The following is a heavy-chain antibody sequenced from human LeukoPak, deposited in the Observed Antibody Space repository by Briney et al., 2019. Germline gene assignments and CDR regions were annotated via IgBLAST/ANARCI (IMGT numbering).Heavy chain of an antibody. CDR1: GLTLSKYA. CDR3: AKDGADVDTAMVIGEYFHY. CDR2: MSYDGRNK. V-gene: IGHV3-30*18. Sequence: GGSLRLSCAASGLTLSKYAMTWVRQAPGKGLQWVAVMSYDGRNKYYSDSVKGRFTISRDNSKNTLYLQMNSLRVEDTAVYYCAKDGADVDTAMVIGEYFHYWGQGTLVTVPS. J-gene: IGHJ1*01. D-gene: IGHD5-18*01.